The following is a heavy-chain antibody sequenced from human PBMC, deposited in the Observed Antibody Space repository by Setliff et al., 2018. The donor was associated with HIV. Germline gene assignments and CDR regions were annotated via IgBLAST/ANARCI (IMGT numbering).Heavy chain of an antibody. CDR3: ARGALLAVFDFDH. Sequence: GASVKVSCKASGYTFTTYSMHWVRQAPGQSLEWMGWINVGKGDTKYSQELQGRITLTTDTSANTAYMELSSLRSDDTAVYFCARGALLAVFDFDHWGHGTLVTVSS. J-gene: IGHJ4*01. D-gene: IGHD3-10*01. V-gene: IGHV1-3*01. CDR2: INVGKGDT. CDR1: GYTFTTYS.